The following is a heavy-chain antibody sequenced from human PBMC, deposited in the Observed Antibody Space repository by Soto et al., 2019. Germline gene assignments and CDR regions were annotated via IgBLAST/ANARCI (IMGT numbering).Heavy chain of an antibody. D-gene: IGHD6-19*01. J-gene: IGHJ3*02. CDR3: AKTLGYSSGWDAFDI. Sequence: PGGYLILSCAASGLTFSSYAMSWVRQAPGKGLEWVSAVSTSGGSTFYADSVKGRFTISRDNSKNTLYLQMNSLRAEDTALYYCAKTLGYSSGWDAFDIWGQGTMVTVSS. CDR2: VSTSGGST. CDR1: GLTFSSYA. V-gene: IGHV3-23*01.